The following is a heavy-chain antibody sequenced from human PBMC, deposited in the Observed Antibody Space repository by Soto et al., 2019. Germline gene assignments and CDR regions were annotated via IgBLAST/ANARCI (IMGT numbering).Heavy chain of an antibody. Sequence: QVQMVESGGDVVQPGRSLRLSCTASGFIFGAYDMHWVRQGPEKGLEWLAIISYDGTKKDYADSVKGRFTVSRDNSKNTLYLQMDRLRAEDTAIYYCAKTPYCNPTRCNLGFDCWGQGTLVTVSS. J-gene: IGHJ4*02. CDR3: AKTPYCNPTRCNLGFDC. V-gene: IGHV3-30*18. CDR2: ISYDGTKK. D-gene: IGHD3-16*01. CDR1: GFIFGAYD.